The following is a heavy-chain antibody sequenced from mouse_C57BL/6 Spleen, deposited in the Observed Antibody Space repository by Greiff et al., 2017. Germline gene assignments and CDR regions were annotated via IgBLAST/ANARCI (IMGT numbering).Heavy chain of an antibody. V-gene: IGHV3-6*01. Sequence: VQLKESGPGLVKPSQSLSLTCSVTGYSITSGYYWTWIRQFPGNKLAWIGSISYDGNNNYNPSLKNRISLTRDTSKNQFFLKLNSVTTEDTATYYCARGDYDIWYFDVWGTGTTVTVSS. D-gene: IGHD2-4*01. CDR1: GYSITSGYY. J-gene: IGHJ1*03. CDR2: ISYDGNN. CDR3: ARGDYDIWYFDV.